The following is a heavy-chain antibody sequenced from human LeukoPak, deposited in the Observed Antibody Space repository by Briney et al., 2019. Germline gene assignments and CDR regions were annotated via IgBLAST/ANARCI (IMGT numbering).Heavy chain of an antibody. D-gene: IGHD4-17*01. J-gene: IGHJ6*02. V-gene: IGHV1-2*02. CDR3: ARDLAYGDREYYYYYYGMDV. Sequence: ASVKVSCKASGYTFTGYYMHWVRQAPGQGLEWMGWINPNSGGTNYAQEFQGRVTMTRDTSISTAYMELSRLRSDDTAVYYCARDLAYGDREYYYYYYGMDVWGQGTTVTVSS. CDR1: GYTFTGYY. CDR2: INPNSGGT.